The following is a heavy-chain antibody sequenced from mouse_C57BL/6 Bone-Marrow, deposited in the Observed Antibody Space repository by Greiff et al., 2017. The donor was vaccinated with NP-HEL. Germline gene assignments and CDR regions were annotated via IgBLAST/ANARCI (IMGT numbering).Heavy chain of an antibody. V-gene: IGHV1-64*01. Sequence: QVQLQQPGAGLVKPGASVKLSCKASGYTFTSYWMHWVKQRPGQGLEWIGMIHTNSGGTNYNEKFKSKATLTVDKSSSTAYMQLSSLTSEDSAMYYSARPTTVVADYWGQGTTLTVSS. CDR3: ARPTTVVADY. D-gene: IGHD1-1*01. CDR1: GYTFTSYW. J-gene: IGHJ2*01. CDR2: IHTNSGGT.